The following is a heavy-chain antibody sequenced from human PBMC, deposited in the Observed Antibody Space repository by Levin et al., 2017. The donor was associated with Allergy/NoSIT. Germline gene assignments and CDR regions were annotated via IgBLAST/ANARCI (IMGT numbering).Heavy chain of an antibody. D-gene: IGHD3-22*01. V-gene: IGHV1-69*04. CDR1: GGTFSSYT. CDR2: IIPILGIA. CDR3: ARDTVDYYDSSGYPGD. Sequence: AGESLKISCKASGGTFSSYTISWVRQAPGQGLEWMGRIIPILGIANYAQKFQGRVTITADKSTSTAYMELSSLRSEDTAVYYCARDTVDYYDSSGYPGDWGQGTLVTVSS. J-gene: IGHJ4*02.